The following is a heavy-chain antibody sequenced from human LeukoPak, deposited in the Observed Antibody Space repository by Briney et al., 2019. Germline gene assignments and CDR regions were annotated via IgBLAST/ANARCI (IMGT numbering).Heavy chain of an antibody. D-gene: IGHD2-15*01. CDR1: GFTFSTYP. CDR3: AKGHRLCSSGNCNSQVDS. CDR2: ISGSGTAT. J-gene: IGHJ5*01. V-gene: IGHV3-23*01. Sequence: GGSLRLSCAASGFTFSTYPMSWVRQAPGKGLVWISTISGSGTATHYADSVKGRFTISRDNSKNTLFLQMNSLRADDTAAYYCAKGHRLCSSGNCNSQVDSWGHGTLVIVPS.